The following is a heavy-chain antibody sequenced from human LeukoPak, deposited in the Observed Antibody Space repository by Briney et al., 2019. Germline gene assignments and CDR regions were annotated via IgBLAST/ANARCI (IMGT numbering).Heavy chain of an antibody. D-gene: IGHD6-19*01. CDR1: GYTFTSYA. J-gene: IGHJ4*02. CDR3: ARAYDSGCNY. Sequence: ASVTVSFTASGYTFTSYAIHWVRQAPGQRLEWMGLINAANGNTRYSQTFQDRATITRDTSASTAYMELSSLRSEDTAVYYCARAYDSGCNYWGQGTLVTVSS. V-gene: IGHV1-3*01. CDR2: INAANGNT.